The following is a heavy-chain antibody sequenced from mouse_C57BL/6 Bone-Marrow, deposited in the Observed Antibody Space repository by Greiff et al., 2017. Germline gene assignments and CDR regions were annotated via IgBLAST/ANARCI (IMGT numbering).Heavy chain of an antibody. D-gene: IGHD2-10*01. CDR3: ARIPPYYFVMGY. J-gene: IGHJ4*01. V-gene: IGHV5-15*01. CDR1: GFTFSDYG. Sequence: EVQRVESGGGLVQPGGSLKLSCAASGFTFSDYGMAWVRQAPRKGPEWVAFISNLAYSIYYADTVTGRFTISRENAKNTLYLEMSSLRSEDTAMYYCARIPPYYFVMGYWGQGASVTGSS. CDR2: ISNLAYSI.